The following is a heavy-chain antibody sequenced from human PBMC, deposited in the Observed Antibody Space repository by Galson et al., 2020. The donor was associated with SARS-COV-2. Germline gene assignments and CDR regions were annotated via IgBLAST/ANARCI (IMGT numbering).Heavy chain of an antibody. J-gene: IGHJ3*02. CDR2: IYYSGST. Sequence: SATLSLTCTVSGGSISSGGYYWSWIRQHPGKGLEWIGYIYYSGSTYYNPSLKSRVTISVDTSKNQFSLKLSSVTAADTAVYYCARARTSMIVVVIHAFDIWGQGTMVTVSS. D-gene: IGHD3-22*01. V-gene: IGHV4-31*03. CDR3: ARARTSMIVVVIHAFDI. CDR1: GGSISSGGYY.